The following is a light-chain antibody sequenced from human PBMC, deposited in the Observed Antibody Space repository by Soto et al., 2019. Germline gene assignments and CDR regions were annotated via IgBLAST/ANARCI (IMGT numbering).Light chain of an antibody. CDR1: SSNIGNNY. CDR2: DND. J-gene: IGLJ2*01. CDR3: ATWDRSLSVGV. Sequence: QSVLTQPPSVSAAPGQRVTISCSGSSSNIGNNYVFWYQQLPGTAPKLLIYDNDKRPSGIPDRFSGCKSGTSATPGITGLQTGGEADYYCATWDRSLSVGVFGGGTKLTVL. V-gene: IGLV1-51*01.